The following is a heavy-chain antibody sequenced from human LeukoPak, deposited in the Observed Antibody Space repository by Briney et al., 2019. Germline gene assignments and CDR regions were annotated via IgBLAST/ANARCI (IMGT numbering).Heavy chain of an antibody. CDR3: ARGIGSFFCTNGVCYTYSY. CDR2: IYYSGST. J-gene: IGHJ4*02. D-gene: IGHD2-8*01. CDR1: GGSISSSSYY. V-gene: IGHV4-39*07. Sequence: PSETLSLTCTVSGGSISSSSYYWGWIRQPPGKGLEWIGSIYYSGSTYYNPSLKSRVTISVDTSKNQFSLKLSSVTAADTAVYYCARGIGSFFCTNGVCYTYSYWGQGTLVTVSS.